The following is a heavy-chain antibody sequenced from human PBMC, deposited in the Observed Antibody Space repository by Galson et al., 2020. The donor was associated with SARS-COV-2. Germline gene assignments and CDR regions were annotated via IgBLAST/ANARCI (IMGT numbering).Heavy chain of an antibody. CDR3: ARRWAAADILDY. V-gene: IGHV1-18*01. D-gene: IGHD6-13*01. Sequence: ASVKVSCKASGYTFSNYGVTWVRQAPGQGLEWMGWITTYNGNTNYAQKLQGRVTMTTDTSTSTAYMELRSLRSEDTAVYYCARRWAAADILDYWGQGTVVTVSS. CDR1: GYTFSNYG. J-gene: IGHJ4*02. CDR2: ITTYNGNT.